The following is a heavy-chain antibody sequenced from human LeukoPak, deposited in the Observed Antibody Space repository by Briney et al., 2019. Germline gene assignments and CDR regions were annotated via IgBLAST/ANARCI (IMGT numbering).Heavy chain of an antibody. V-gene: IGHV3-33*01. J-gene: IGHJ4*02. D-gene: IGHD1-26*01. CDR2: IWYDGSNK. CDR3: ARGGIVGATSPDY. Sequence: GGSLRLSCAASGFTFSSYGMHWVRQAPGKGLEWVAVIWYDGSNKYYADSVKGRFTISRENSKNTLYLQMNSLRAEDTAVYYCARGGIVGATSPDYWGQGTLVTVSS. CDR1: GFTFSSYG.